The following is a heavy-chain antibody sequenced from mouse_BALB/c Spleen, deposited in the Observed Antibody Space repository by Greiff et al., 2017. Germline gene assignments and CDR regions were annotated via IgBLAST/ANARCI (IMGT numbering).Heavy chain of an antibody. V-gene: IGHV1-4*01. CDR1: GYTFTSYT. CDR2: INPSSGYT. J-gene: IGHJ2*01. D-gene: IGHD4-1*01. CDR3: ARRDWEDD. Sequence: VQLQQSGAELARPGASVKMSCKASGYTFTSYTMHWVQQRPGQGLEWIGYINPSSGYTNYNQKFKDKATLTADKSSSTAYMQLSSLTSEDSAVYYCARRDWEDDWGQGTTLTVSS.